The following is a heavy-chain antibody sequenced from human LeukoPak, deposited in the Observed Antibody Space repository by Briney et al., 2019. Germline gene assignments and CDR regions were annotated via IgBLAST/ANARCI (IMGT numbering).Heavy chain of an antibody. Sequence: WGSLRLSCAASGFTFSNYGMSWVRQVPGEGLEWVSAISGSGGSTYYAGSVKGRFTISRDNSKNTLYLQMTSMRAEDTAVYYCAKGGAVSSKSITMVRGTRRYYYYMDVWGKGTTVTISS. CDR3: AKGGAVSSKSITMVRGTRRYYYYMDV. D-gene: IGHD3-10*01. J-gene: IGHJ6*03. CDR2: ISGSGGST. V-gene: IGHV3-23*01. CDR1: GFTFSNYG.